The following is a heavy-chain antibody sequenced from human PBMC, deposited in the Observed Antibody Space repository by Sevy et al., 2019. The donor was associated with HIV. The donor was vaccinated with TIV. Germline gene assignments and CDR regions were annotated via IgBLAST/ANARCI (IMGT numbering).Heavy chain of an antibody. V-gene: IGHV4-38-2*01. D-gene: IGHD1-1*01. Sequence: SETLSLTCAVSGYSISSGYYWGWIRQPPGKGLEWIVSIYHSGSTYYNPSLKSRVTISVDTSKNQFSLKLSSVTAADTAGYYCARGNMAWNDVLELGLVTARTAGDGFDIWGQGTMVTVSS. J-gene: IGHJ3*02. CDR2: IYHSGST. CDR3: ARGNMAWNDVLELGLVTARTAGDGFDI. CDR1: GYSISSGYY.